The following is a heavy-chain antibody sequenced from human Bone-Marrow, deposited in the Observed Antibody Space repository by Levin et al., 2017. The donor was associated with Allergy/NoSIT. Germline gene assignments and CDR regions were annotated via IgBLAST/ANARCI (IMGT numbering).Heavy chain of an antibody. CDR1: GFTFSSYG. D-gene: IGHD2-15*01. Sequence: GESLKISCAASGFTFSSYGMHWVRQAPGKGLEWVAVISYDGSNKYYADSVKGRFTISRDNSKNTLYLQMNSLRAEDTAVYYCAMQVVVDPREIHIYDYWGQGTLVTVSS. J-gene: IGHJ4*02. CDR3: AMQVVVDPREIHIYDY. CDR2: ISYDGSNK. V-gene: IGHV3-30*03.